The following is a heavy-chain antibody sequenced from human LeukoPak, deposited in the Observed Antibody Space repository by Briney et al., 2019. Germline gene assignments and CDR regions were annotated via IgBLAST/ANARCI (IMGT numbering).Heavy chain of an antibody. D-gene: IGHD6-19*01. CDR2: SNHSGST. CDR1: GTSFSGYY. J-gene: IGHJ4*02. CDR3: ARTAVAGTGGDDY. V-gene: IGHV4-34*01. Sequence: SETLSLTCAVYGTSFSGYYWSWIRQPPGKGLEWIGESNHSGSTNYNPSLKSRVTISVDTSKNQFSLKLSSVTAADTAVYYCARTAVAGTGGDDYWGQGTLVTVSS.